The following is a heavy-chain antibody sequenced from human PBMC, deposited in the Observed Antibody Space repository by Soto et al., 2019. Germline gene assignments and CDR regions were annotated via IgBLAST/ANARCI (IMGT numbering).Heavy chain of an antibody. V-gene: IGHV3-33*01. CDR3: ARASSWYDYYGMEV. J-gene: IGHJ6*02. Sequence: GGSLRLSCAASGFTFSSYGMHWVRQAPGKGLEWVAVIWYDGSNKYYADSVKGRFTISRDNSKNTLYLQMNSLRAEDTAVYYCARASSWYDYYGMEVWGQGTTVTVSS. CDR1: GFTFSSYG. D-gene: IGHD6-13*01. CDR2: IWYDGSNK.